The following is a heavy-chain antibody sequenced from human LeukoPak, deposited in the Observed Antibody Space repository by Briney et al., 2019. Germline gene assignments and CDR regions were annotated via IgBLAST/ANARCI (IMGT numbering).Heavy chain of an antibody. V-gene: IGHV3-23*01. CDR3: VRGGYCSGTSCAHYDGMDV. J-gene: IGHJ6*02. CDR2: IDGSGGST. Sequence: GGSLRLSCVASGFTFSSYAMSWFRQAPGRGLEWVSAIDGSGGSTYYADSVKGRFTISRDNSMNTLYMQMNSLRGEDAAVYYCVRGGYCSGTSCAHYDGMDVWGQGTTVTVSS. CDR1: GFTFSSYA. D-gene: IGHD2-2*01.